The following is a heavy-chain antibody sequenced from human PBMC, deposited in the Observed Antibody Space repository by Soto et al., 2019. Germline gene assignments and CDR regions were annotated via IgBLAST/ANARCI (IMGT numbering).Heavy chain of an antibody. CDR3: AADRVCGGGSCYSNLYYMDV. CDR2: IVVGSGNT. J-gene: IGHJ6*03. V-gene: IGHV1-58*02. Sequence: AKLSSKAPGFTFTSSAIQRVRQPRGQRLEWIGWIVVGSGNTNYAQKFQERVTITRDMSTSTAYMELSSLRSEDTAVYSCAADRVCGGGSCYSNLYYMDVWGKGTTVTGS. CDR1: GFTFTSSA. D-gene: IGHD2-15*01.